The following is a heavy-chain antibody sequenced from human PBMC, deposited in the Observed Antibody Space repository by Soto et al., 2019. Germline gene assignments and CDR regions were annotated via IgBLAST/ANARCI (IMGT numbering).Heavy chain of an antibody. CDR1: GFLFNTYA. CDR2: NSYDGSST. J-gene: IGHJ6*02. Sequence: QVQLVDSGGGVVQPGRSLRLSCAASGFLFNTYAMHWVRQAPGKGLEWVAVNSYDGSSTNYADSVKGRFTISRDNSKNTLYLQMNSLTTDDTAVYYCARPGSGYDILTGRYFYYFHTMDVWGQGTTVTVS. V-gene: IGHV3-30*04. D-gene: IGHD3-9*01. CDR3: ARPGSGYDILTGRYFYYFHTMDV.